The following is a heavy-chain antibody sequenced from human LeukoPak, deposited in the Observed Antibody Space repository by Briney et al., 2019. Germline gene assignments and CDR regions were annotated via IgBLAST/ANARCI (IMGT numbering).Heavy chain of an antibody. D-gene: IGHD6-13*01. CDR2: ISYDGSNK. CDR3: AKSAAAAGRTYFDY. CDR1: GFTFSTYG. Sequence: GRSLRLSCAASGFTFSTYGIHWVRQAPGKGLEWVAVISYDGSNKYYADSVKGRFTISRDNSKNTLYLEMNSLRAEDTAIYYCAKSAAAAGRTYFDYWGQGTLVTVSS. J-gene: IGHJ4*02. V-gene: IGHV3-30*18.